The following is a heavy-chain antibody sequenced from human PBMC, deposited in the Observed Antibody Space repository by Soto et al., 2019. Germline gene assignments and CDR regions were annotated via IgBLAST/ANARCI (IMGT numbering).Heavy chain of an antibody. CDR2: ISWNSAST. V-gene: IGHV3-9*01. J-gene: IGHJ6*02. Sequence: EVQLVESGGGLVEPGKSLRLSCVVSGFTYEDFAMHWVRQAPGKGLEWGSGISWNSASTGYADSVTGRFTISRDNAKNSLYLQMRNLTGDDTAMYYCVKDFRRSTNGLDVWGPGTSVTVSS. CDR3: VKDFRRSTNGLDV. CDR1: GFTYEDFA.